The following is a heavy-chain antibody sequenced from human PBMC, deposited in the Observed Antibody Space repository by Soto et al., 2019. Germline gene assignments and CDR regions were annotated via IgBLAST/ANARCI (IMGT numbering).Heavy chain of an antibody. Sequence: SETLSLTCTVSGVSISKSADYWGWIRQPPGKGLEWIGSIYYSGSTYYNPSLKSRVTISVDTSKNQFSLKLSSVTAADTAMYYCARDRGSSWSFFDYWGQGTLVTVSS. CDR3: ARDRGSSWSFFDY. CDR2: IYYSGST. D-gene: IGHD6-13*01. V-gene: IGHV4-39*07. J-gene: IGHJ4*02. CDR1: GVSISKSADY.